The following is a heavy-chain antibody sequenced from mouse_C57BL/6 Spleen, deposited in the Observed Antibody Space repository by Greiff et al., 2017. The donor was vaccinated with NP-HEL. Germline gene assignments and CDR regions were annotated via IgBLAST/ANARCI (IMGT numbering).Heavy chain of an antibody. D-gene: IGHD3-3*01. CDR2: IRLKSDNYAT. CDR3: TGRDEADY. CDR1: GFTFSNYW. V-gene: IGHV6-3*01. J-gene: IGHJ2*01. Sequence: EVKVEESGGGLVQPGGSMKLSCVASGFTFSNYWMNWVRQSPEKGLEWVAQIRLKSDNYATHYAESVKGRFTISRDDSKSSVYLQMNNLRAEDTGIYYCTGRDEADYWGQGTTLTVSS.